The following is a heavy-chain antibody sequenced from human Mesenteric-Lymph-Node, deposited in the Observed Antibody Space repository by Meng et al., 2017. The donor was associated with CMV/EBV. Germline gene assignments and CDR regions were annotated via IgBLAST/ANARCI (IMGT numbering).Heavy chain of an antibody. V-gene: IGHV3-33*05. CDR3: ASLDRDWYTPPSYDFDY. CDR2: ISDDGSTR. Sequence: FRFRTNGMHWVRPAPGKGLEWVAIISDDGSTRYYGDSVKGRFTISRDNAKNTLYLQMNSLRAEDTAVYYCASLDRDWYTPPSYDFDYWGQGTLVTVSS. J-gene: IGHJ4*02. D-gene: IGHD3/OR15-3a*01. CDR1: FRFRTNG.